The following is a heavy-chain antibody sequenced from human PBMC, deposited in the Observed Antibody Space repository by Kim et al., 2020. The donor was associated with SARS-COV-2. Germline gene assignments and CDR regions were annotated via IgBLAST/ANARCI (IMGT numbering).Heavy chain of an antibody. CDR1: GESISDHY. D-gene: IGHD2-2*01. CDR2: ISHSGST. V-gene: IGHV4-34*01. Sequence: SETLSLTCVVYGESISDHYWCWIRQPPGKGLEWIGEISHSGSTMYNPSLKSRVIISVDMSKNQFSLKLSSVTAADTAVYYCARVNQNLTYDHYYGLDV. CDR3: ARVNQNLTYDHYYGLDV. J-gene: IGHJ6*01.